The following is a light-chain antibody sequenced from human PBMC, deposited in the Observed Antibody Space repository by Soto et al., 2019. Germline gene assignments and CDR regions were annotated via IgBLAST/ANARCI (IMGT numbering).Light chain of an antibody. J-gene: IGKJ2*01. Sequence: DIVMTQSPLSLPVTPGEPASISCRSSQSLLHSNGYNYLDWYLQKPGQSPQLLIYLGSNRASGGPDRCSGSGSGTDFTLKISRVEAQDVGVYYCMQALQTPNTFGQGTKLEIK. CDR3: MQALQTPNT. CDR2: LGS. V-gene: IGKV2-28*01. CDR1: QSLLHSNGYNY.